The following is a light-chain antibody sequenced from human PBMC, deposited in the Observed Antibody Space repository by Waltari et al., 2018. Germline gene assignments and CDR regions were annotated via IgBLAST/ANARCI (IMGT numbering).Light chain of an antibody. CDR2: QDT. J-gene: IGLJ2*01. CDR3: QVWDRATAV. CDR1: ALDTKY. V-gene: IGLV3-1*01. Sequence: SYEVTQATSVSVSPGQTTTITCSGDALDTKYVSWYQQKAGQSPRLLIYQDTQRPLGIPERFSASNGWGTATLTISGTQSVDEAVYYCQVWDRATAVFGGGTRLTVL.